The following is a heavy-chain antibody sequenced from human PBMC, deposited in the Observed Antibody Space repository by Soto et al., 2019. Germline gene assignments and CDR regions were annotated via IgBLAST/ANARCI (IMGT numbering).Heavy chain of an antibody. CDR2: IKQDGSEK. D-gene: IGHD6-13*01. V-gene: IGHV3-7*03. CDR1: GFTFSSYW. J-gene: IGHJ6*02. Sequence: EVQLVESGGGLVQPGGSLRLSCAASGFTFSSYWMSWVRQAPGKGLEWVANIKQDGSEKYYVDSVKGRFTISRDNAKNSLYLQMNSLRAEDTAVYYCARDQPGIAAGVEIYYYYGMDVWGQGTTVTVSS. CDR3: ARDQPGIAAGVEIYYYYGMDV.